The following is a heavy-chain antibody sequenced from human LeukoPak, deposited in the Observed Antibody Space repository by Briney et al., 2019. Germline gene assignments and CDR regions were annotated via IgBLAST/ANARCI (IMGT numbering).Heavy chain of an antibody. CDR3: AVGRSY. CDR1: GGSFSGYY. CDR2: INHSGST. V-gene: IGHV4-34*01. J-gene: IGHJ4*02. Sequence: SETLSLTCAVYGGSFSGYYCSWVRQPPGKGLEWVGEINHSGSTNYNPSLKSRVTISIDTSKNQFPLKLSSVTAADTAVYYCAVGRSYWGQGTLVTVSS.